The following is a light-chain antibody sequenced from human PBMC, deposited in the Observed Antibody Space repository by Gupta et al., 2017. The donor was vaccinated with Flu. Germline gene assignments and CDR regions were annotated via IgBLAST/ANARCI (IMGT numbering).Light chain of an antibody. J-gene: IGKJ2*02. CDR1: QSLVYKNGITF. CDR2: EVS. V-gene: IGKV2-30*01. CDR3: MRGTPSWT. Sequence: DVVIPHSPSSLPVTLGQPATICCRSSQSLVYKNGITFLNWFQQRRGQSPRRIIYEVSKRDSGVPDRFSGSCSGTDFTLKISRVEAEDVGVYCCMRGTPSWTFGQGTRLEI.